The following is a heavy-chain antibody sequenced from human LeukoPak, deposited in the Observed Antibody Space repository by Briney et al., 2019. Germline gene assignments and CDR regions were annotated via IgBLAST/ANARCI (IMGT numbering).Heavy chain of an antibody. V-gene: IGHV4-4*02. CDR1: RVSISSSNW. Sequence: SETLSLTCAVSRVSISSSNWWSWVRQPPGKGLEWIGEIYHSGSTNYNPSLKSRVTISVDKSKNQFSLKLSSVTAADTAVYYRARDLRGVATGYYYYYGMDVWGKGTTVTVSS. J-gene: IGHJ6*04. D-gene: IGHD5-12*01. CDR3: ARDLRGVATGYYYYYGMDV. CDR2: IYHSGST.